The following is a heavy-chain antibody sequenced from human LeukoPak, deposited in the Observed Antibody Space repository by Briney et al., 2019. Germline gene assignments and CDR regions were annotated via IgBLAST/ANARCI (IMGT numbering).Heavy chain of an antibody. CDR2: ISYSGIT. Sequence: SETLSLTCTVSGGSLSSYYWSWIRQPPGKGLKWIGYISYSGITNYYPSLKGRVSISIDMSKNQFSLKLSSVTAADTAVYYCARGGYGDYGDEVDXXGQGXLVTV. J-gene: IGHJ4*02. V-gene: IGHV4-59*01. CDR3: ARGGYGDYGDEVDX. D-gene: IGHD4-17*01. CDR1: GGSLSSYY.